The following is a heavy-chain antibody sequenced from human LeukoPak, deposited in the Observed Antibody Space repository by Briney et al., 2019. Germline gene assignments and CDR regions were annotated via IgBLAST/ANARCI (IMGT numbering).Heavy chain of an antibody. V-gene: IGHV3-7*03. CDR1: GFTFSSYW. D-gene: IGHD5-12*01. J-gene: IGHJ4*02. CDR2: IKQDGSEK. CDR3: ARGVYSGYDFYYFDY. Sequence: PGGSLRLSCAASGFTFSSYWMSWVRQAPGKGLEWVANIKQDGSEKYYVDSVKGRFTISRDSAKNSLYLQMNSLRAEDTAVYYCARGVYSGYDFYYFDYWGQGTLVTVSS.